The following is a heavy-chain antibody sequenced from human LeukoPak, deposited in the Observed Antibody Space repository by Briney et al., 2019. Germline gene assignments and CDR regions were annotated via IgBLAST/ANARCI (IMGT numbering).Heavy chain of an antibody. CDR1: GFTFSDYY. CDR3: ARPPYSNYLYYYYMDV. J-gene: IGHJ6*03. CDR2: ISSSGSTI. D-gene: IGHD4-11*01. V-gene: IGHV3-11*01. Sequence: GGSLRLSCAASGFTFSDYYMSWIRQAPGKGPEWVSYISSSGSTIYYADSVQGRFTISRDNAKNSLYLQMNSLRAEDTAVYYCARPPYSNYLYYYYMDVWGKGTTVTVSS.